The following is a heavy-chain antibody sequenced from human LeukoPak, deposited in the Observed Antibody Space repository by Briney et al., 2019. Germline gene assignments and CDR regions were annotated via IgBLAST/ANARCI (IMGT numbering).Heavy chain of an antibody. D-gene: IGHD3-3*01. CDR2: INPSGGST. CDR3: ARDVWSGYFDY. CDR1: GYTFTSYY. V-gene: IGHV1-46*01. J-gene: IGHJ4*02. Sequence: GASVKVSCKASGYTFTSYYMHWVRQAPGQGLEWMGIINPSGGSTSYAQKFQGRVTMTRDMSTSTVYMELSSLRSEDTAVYYCARDVWSGYFDYWGQGTLVTVSS.